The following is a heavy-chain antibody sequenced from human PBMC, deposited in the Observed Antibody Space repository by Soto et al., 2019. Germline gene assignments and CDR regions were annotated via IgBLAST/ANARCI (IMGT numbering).Heavy chain of an antibody. J-gene: IGHJ4*02. V-gene: IGHV4-34*01. CDR3: ARHSNYYDSSGYIWRAFDY. CDR2: INHSGST. Sequence: SETLSLTCAVYGGSFSGYYWSWIRQPPGKGLEWIGEINHSGSTNYNPSLKSRVTISVDTSKNQFSLKLSSVTAADTAVYYCARHSNYYDSSGYIWRAFDYWGQGTLVTVSS. D-gene: IGHD3-22*01. CDR1: GGSFSGYY.